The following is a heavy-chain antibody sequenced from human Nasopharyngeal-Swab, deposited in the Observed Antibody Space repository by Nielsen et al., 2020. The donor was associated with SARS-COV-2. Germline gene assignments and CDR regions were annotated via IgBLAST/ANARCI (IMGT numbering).Heavy chain of an antibody. CDR2: IIPVLPIT. Sequence: SVKVSCKTSRGTFSSYGISWVRQAPGEGLEWMGGIIPVLPITRYAQKFRDRVTITADTSTSTAYMELSSLRSEDTATYYCARGGWLRRDYYYVYYYMDVWGKGTTVTVSS. CDR1: RGTFSSYG. D-gene: IGHD5-24*01. V-gene: IGHV1-69*10. J-gene: IGHJ6*03. CDR3: ARGGWLRRDYYYVYYYMDV.